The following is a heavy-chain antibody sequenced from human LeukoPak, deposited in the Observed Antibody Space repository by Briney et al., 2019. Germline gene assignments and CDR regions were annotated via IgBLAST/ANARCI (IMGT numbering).Heavy chain of an antibody. V-gene: IGHV3-74*01. CDR2: INSDGSST. CDR3: ARALGYDILTGPDAFDI. D-gene: IGHD3-9*01. Sequence: GGSLRLFCAASGFTLRLYWMHGVRRAPGKALVWGSRINSDGSSTSYADSVKGRFTISRDNAKNTLYLQMNSLRAEDTAVYYCARALGYDILTGPDAFDIWGQGTMVTVSS. CDR1: GFTLRLYW. J-gene: IGHJ3*02.